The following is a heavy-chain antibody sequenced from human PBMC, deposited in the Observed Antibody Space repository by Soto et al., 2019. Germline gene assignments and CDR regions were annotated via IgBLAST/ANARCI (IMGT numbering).Heavy chain of an antibody. CDR3: AGVWQMPTVTTGGFLWFDP. CDR1: GGTFSSYA. Sequence: QVQLVQSGAEVKKPGSSVKVSCKASGGTFSSYAISWVRQAPGQGLEWMGGIIPIFGTANYAQKLQGRVTITAGESTSTAYMELSSLRSEDTAVYYCAGVWQMPTVTTGGFLWFDPWGQGTLVTVSS. V-gene: IGHV1-69*12. D-gene: IGHD4-17*01. J-gene: IGHJ5*02. CDR2: IIPIFGTA.